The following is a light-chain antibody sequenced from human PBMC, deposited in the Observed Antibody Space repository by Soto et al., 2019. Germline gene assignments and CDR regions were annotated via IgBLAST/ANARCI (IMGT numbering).Light chain of an antibody. CDR3: SSYTSSSSYV. Sequence: QSALTQPASVSGSPGQSSTISCTGTSSDVGGYNYVSWYQQHPGKAPKLMIYDVSNRPSGVSNRFSGSKSGNTASLTISGLHAEYEADYYCSSYTSSSSYVFGTRTKVTVL. CDR2: DVS. J-gene: IGLJ1*01. CDR1: SSDVGGYNY. V-gene: IGLV2-14*01.